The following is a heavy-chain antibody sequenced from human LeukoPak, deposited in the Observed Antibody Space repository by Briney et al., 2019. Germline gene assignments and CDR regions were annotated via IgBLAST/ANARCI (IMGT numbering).Heavy chain of an antibody. CDR2: IYYSGST. CDR1: GGSISSQY. V-gene: IGHV4-59*11. J-gene: IGHJ6*03. Sequence: SETLSLTCTVSGGSISSQYWSWIRQPPGKGLEWIGYIYYSGSTNYNPSLESRVTISVDTSKNQFSLKLSSVTAADTAVYYCARQPATISSYYYYMDVWGKGTTVTVSS. CDR3: ARQPATISSYYYYMDV. D-gene: IGHD2-2*01.